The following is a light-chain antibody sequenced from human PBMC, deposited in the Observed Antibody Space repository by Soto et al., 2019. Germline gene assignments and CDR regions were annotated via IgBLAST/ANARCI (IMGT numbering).Light chain of an antibody. J-gene: IGKJ2*03. CDR3: QHYGSSPPYS. V-gene: IGKV1-39*01. CDR2: GAS. Sequence: DVRMTQSPSSLSASVGDTITITCRASRTINTYLNWFQQKPGEPPRLLIYGASTLHDGVPSRFSGSGSGADFTLTISGLQPEDFATYYCQHYGSSPPYSFGQGTKLEIK. CDR1: RTINTY.